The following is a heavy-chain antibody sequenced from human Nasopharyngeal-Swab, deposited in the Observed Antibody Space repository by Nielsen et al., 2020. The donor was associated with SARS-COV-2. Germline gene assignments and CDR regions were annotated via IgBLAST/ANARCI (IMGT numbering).Heavy chain of an antibody. CDR2: VDHTGRT. J-gene: IGHJ6*02. CDR3: ARGGYQLLLRNYYHGMDV. V-gene: IGHV4-34*01. D-gene: IGHD2-15*01. CDR1: VGSFSGYY. Sequence: SETLSLTCAVHVGSFSGYYWSWVRQPPGKGLEWIGEVDHTGRTNNNPSLQSRVTMSVDTSKNQFSLTLSSVTAADTAVYYCARGGYQLLLRNYYHGMDVWSQGTTVTVSS.